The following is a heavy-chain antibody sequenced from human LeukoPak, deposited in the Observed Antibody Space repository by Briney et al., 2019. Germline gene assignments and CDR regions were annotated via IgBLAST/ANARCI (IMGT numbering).Heavy chain of an antibody. CDR3: AKDKGWGYSAYDCYGMDV. CDR2: ISGSGSST. CDR1: GFTFSSYA. D-gene: IGHD1-26*01. V-gene: IGHV3-23*01. J-gene: IGHJ6*02. Sequence: GGSLRLSCAASGFTFSSYAMSWVRQAPGKGLEWVSAISGSGSSTYYADSVKGRFTISRDNSKNTLYLQMNSLRAEDTAVYYCAKDKGWGYSAYDCYGMDVWGQGTTVTVS.